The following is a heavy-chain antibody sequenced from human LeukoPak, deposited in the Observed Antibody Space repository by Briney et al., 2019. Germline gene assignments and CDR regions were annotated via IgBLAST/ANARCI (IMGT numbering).Heavy chain of an antibody. Sequence: ASVKVSCKASGYSFIKYDMNWVRQAPGQGLEWMGWINTNTGNQTYAQGFTGRFVFSLDTSVSTAYLQISGLKAEDTAVYYCARNNADGEGRFSYWGQGTLVTVSS. D-gene: IGHD3-10*01. CDR2: INTNTGNQ. CDR3: ARNNADGEGRFSY. V-gene: IGHV7-4-1*02. J-gene: IGHJ4*02. CDR1: GYSFIKYD.